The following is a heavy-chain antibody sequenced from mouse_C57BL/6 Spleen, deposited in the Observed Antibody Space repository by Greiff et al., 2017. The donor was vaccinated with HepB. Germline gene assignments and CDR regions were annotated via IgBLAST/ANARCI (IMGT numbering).Heavy chain of an antibody. CDR1: GFTFSDYG. Sequence: EVQVVESGGGLVKPGGSLKLSCAASGFTFSDYGMHWVRQAPEKGLEWVAYISSGSSTIYYADTVKGRFTITRDNATNTLCLQMTSLRSEDTAMYYCARGGYGSIYYYAMDYWGQGTSVTVSS. J-gene: IGHJ4*01. V-gene: IGHV5-17*01. CDR2: ISSGSSTI. D-gene: IGHD1-1*01. CDR3: ARGGYGSIYYYAMDY.